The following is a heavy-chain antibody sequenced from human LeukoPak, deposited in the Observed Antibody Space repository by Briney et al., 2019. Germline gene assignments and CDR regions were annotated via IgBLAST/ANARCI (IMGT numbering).Heavy chain of an antibody. CDR1: GVSISSSSYY. V-gene: IGHV4-39*01. J-gene: IGHJ5*02. CDR3: ARRGVGATTANWFDP. Sequence: PSETLSLTCTVSGVSISSSSYYWGWIRQPPGKGLEWIGSIYYSGSTYYNPSLKSRVTISVDTSKNQFSLKLSSVTAADTAVYYCARRGVGATTANWFDPWGQGTLVTVSS. D-gene: IGHD1-26*01. CDR2: IYYSGST.